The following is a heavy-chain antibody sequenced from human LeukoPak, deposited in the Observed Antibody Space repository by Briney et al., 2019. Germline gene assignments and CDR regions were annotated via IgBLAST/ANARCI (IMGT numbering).Heavy chain of an antibody. Sequence: GESLQISCKGSGYSFTSYWVGWVRQLPGKGLEWMGIIYPGDSDTRYSPSFQGQVTISADKSIRTAYLQWSSLKASDTAMYYCARHGCSSTSCYVGYYYYGMDVWGQGTTVTVSS. V-gene: IGHV5-51*01. D-gene: IGHD2-2*01. CDR1: GYSFTSYW. J-gene: IGHJ6*02. CDR2: IYPGDSDT. CDR3: ARHGCSSTSCYVGYYYYGMDV.